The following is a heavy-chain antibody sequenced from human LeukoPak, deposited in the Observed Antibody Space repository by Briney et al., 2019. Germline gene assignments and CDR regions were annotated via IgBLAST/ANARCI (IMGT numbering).Heavy chain of an antibody. Sequence: PGGSLRLSCAASGFTFSSYSMNWVRQAPGKGLEWVSYISSSSSTIYYADSVKGRFTIPRDNAKNSLYLQMNSLRAEDPAVYYCARVLGMDIVVVPAAEDYWGQGTLVTVSS. J-gene: IGHJ4*02. CDR2: ISSSSSTI. D-gene: IGHD2-2*03. V-gene: IGHV3-48*01. CDR3: ARVLGMDIVVVPAAEDY. CDR1: GFTFSSYS.